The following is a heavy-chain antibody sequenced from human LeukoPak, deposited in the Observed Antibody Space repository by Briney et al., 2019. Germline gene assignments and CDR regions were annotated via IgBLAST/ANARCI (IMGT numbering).Heavy chain of an antibody. CDR3: ARVAGYCSGGSCYRNWFDP. V-gene: IGHV3-11*06. Sequence: GGSLRLSCAASGSTFSDYYMSWIRQAPGEGLGWVSYISSSSSYTNYADSVKGRFTISRDNAKNSLYLQMNSLRAEDTAVYYCARVAGYCSGGSCYRNWFDPWGQGTLVTVSS. CDR1: GSTFSDYY. D-gene: IGHD2-15*01. J-gene: IGHJ5*02. CDR2: ISSSSSYT.